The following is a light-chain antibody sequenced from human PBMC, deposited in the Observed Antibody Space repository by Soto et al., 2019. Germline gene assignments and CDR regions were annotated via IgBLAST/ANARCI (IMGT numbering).Light chain of an antibody. CDR2: GAS. Sequence: EIVLTQSPGTLSLSPGERATLSCRASQSVCSSYLAWYQQKPGQAPRLLIYGASSRATGIPDRFSGSGSGTDFTLTISRLEPEDFAVYYCQQYGSSPRGTFGQGTRLEIK. J-gene: IGKJ5*01. V-gene: IGKV3-20*01. CDR3: QQYGSSPRGT. CDR1: QSVCSSY.